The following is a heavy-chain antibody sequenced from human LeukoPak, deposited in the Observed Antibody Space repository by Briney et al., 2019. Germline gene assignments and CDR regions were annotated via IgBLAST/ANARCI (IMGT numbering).Heavy chain of an antibody. CDR1: GYTFSGYY. J-gene: IGHJ4*02. V-gene: IGHV1-46*01. CDR3: ARDKPLDSSSWYGGFDY. Sequence: ASVKVSCKASGYTFSGYYMHWVRQAPGQGLEWMGIINPSGGSTSYAQKFQGRVTMTRDMSTSTVYMELSSLRSEDTAVYYCARDKPLDSSSWYGGFDYWGQGTLVTVSS. D-gene: IGHD6-13*01. CDR2: INPSGGST.